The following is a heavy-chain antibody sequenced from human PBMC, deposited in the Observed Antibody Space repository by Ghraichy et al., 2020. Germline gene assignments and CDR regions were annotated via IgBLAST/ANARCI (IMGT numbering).Heavy chain of an antibody. CDR1: GFTFSSYW. Sequence: GGSLRLSCVASGFTFSSYWVYWVRQAPGKGLDCLANIREDGSERNYVDSVKGRFTISRDNTKNVVYLQMDSLRADDTAVYYCASRKAHSGVAYWGQGTLVTVSS. J-gene: IGHJ4*02. V-gene: IGHV3-7*03. CDR2: IREDGSER. D-gene: IGHD2-15*01. CDR3: ASRKAHSGVAY.